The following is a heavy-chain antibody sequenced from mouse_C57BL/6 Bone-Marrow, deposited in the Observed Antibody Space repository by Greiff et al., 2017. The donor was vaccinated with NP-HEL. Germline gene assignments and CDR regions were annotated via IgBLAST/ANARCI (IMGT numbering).Heavy chain of an antibody. V-gene: IGHV14-4*01. D-gene: IGHD1-1*01. Sequence: VQLKQSGAELVRPGASVKLSCTASGFNIKDDYMHWVKQRPDQGLEWIGWIDPENGDTEYASKFQGKATITADTSSNTAYLQLSSLTSEDTAVYYCTTYYGSSHWYFDVWGTGTTVTVSS. CDR3: TTYYGSSHWYFDV. CDR2: IDPENGDT. J-gene: IGHJ1*03. CDR1: GFNIKDDY.